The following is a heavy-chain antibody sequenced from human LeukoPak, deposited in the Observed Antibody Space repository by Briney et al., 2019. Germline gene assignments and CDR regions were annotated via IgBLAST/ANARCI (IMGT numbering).Heavy chain of an antibody. V-gene: IGHV4-30-2*01. CDR3: ARGLLQYYDFWSGYGYYFDY. Sequence: SETLSLTCTVSGGSISSGGYYWSWIRQPPGKGLEWIWYIYHSGSTYYNPSLKSRVTISVDRSKNQFSLKLSSVTAADTAVYYCARGLLQYYDFWSGYGYYFDYWGQGTLVTVSS. CDR1: GGSISSGGYY. D-gene: IGHD3-3*01. J-gene: IGHJ4*02. CDR2: IYHSGST.